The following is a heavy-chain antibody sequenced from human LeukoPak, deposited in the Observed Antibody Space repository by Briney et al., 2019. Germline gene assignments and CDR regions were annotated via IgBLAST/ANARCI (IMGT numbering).Heavy chain of an antibody. V-gene: IGHV4-4*07. Sequence: SETLSLTCTVSGDSISSYYWSWIRQPAGKGLEWIGRIYTSGSTNYNPSLKSRVTISVDTSKNQFSLKLSSVTAADTAVYYCARKGDPRPPDAFDIWGQGTMVTVSS. D-gene: IGHD3-16*01. CDR2: IYTSGST. CDR1: GDSISSYY. CDR3: ARKGDPRPPDAFDI. J-gene: IGHJ3*02.